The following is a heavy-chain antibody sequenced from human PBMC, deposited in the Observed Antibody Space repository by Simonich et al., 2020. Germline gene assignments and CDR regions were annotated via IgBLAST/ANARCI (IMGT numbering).Heavy chain of an antibody. V-gene: IGHV3-7*01. CDR2: KKQDGSEK. Sequence: EVQLVESGGGLVQPGGSLRLSCAASGFTFSSYCMSWGRQAPGKGLEWGANKKQDGSEKYYVDSVKGRFTISRDNAKNSLYLQMNSLRAEDTAVYYCARDREVYGSGSYYNYWGQGTLVTVSS. CDR1: GFTFSSYC. D-gene: IGHD3-10*01. J-gene: IGHJ4*02. CDR3: ARDREVYGSGSYYNY.